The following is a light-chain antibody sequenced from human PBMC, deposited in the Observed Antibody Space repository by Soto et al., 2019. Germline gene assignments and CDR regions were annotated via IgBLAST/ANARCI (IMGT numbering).Light chain of an antibody. V-gene: IGKV3-15*01. Sequence: EIVITQSPATLSVSPGERATLSCRASQSVSSNLAWYQQKPGQAPRLLIYGASTRATGIPARFSGSGSGTEFTLTISSLQSEDFAVYYCQQYNNWLRITFGQGTRLEIK. CDR3: QQYNNWLRIT. CDR1: QSVSSN. CDR2: GAS. J-gene: IGKJ5*01.